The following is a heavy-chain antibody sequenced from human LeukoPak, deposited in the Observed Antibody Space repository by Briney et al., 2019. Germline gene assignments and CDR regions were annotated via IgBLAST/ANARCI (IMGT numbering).Heavy chain of an antibody. J-gene: IGHJ4*02. CDR2: IYYSGST. V-gene: IGHV4-59*01. CDR1: GGSISSYY. D-gene: IGHD2-2*01. CDR3: AREIQYCSSTSCAKEFDY. Sequence: SETLSLTCTVSGGSISSYYWSWIRQPPGKGLEWIGYIYYSGSTNYNPSLKSRVTISVDTSKNQFSLKLSSVTAADTAVYYCAREIQYCSSTSCAKEFDYWGQGTLVTVSS.